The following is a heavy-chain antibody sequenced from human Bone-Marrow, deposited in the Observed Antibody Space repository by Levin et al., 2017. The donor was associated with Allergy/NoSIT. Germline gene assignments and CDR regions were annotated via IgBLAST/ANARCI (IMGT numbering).Heavy chain of an antibody. CDR3: AREDNWNYDY. V-gene: IGHV3-23*01. J-gene: IGHJ4*02. Sequence: QPGGSLRLSCAASGFTFSRYAMAWVRQAPGQGLEWVSGMSGSGGRTVYAGSVKGRFTISRDNSKNIMYLQMNSLRVEDTALYYCAREDNWNYDYWGQGTLVTVSS. CDR1: GFTFSRYA. D-gene: IGHD1-7*01. CDR2: MSGSGGRT.